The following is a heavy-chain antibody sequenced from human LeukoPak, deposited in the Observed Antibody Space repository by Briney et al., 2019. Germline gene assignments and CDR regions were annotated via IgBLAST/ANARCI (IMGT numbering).Heavy chain of an antibody. V-gene: IGHV4-59*01. Sequence: SETLSLTCTVSGGSISSYYWSWIRQPPRKGLEWIGYIYYSGSTNYNPSLKSRVTISVDTSKNQFSLKLSSVTAADTAVYYCAREGYSSGWFDYWGQGTLVTVSS. CDR1: GGSISSYY. J-gene: IGHJ4*02. CDR2: IYYSGST. CDR3: AREGYSSGWFDY. D-gene: IGHD6-19*01.